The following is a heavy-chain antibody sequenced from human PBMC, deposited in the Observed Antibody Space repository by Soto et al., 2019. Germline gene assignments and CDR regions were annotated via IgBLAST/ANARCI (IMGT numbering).Heavy chain of an antibody. CDR2: IKSKTDGGTT. CDR3: TTDYGAVAGIRYYYYGMDV. J-gene: IGHJ6*02. CDR1: GFTFSNAW. Sequence: GGSLRLSCAASGFTFSNAWMNWVRQAPGKGLEWVGRIKSKTDGGTTDYAAPVKGRFTISRDDSKNTLYLQMNSLKTEDTAVYYCTTDYGAVAGIRYYYYGMDVWGQGTTVTVSS. D-gene: IGHD6-19*01. V-gene: IGHV3-15*07.